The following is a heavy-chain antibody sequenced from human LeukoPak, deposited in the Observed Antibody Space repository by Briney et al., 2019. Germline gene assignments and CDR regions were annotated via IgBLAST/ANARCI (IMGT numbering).Heavy chain of an antibody. D-gene: IGHD3-9*01. CDR1: GFTFSSYW. CDR3: KQKTAYEIFSFDY. J-gene: IGHJ4*02. V-gene: IGHV3-74*01. Sequence: QSGGSLRLSWASSGFTFSSYWRHSLLQSPGKVLVWFSRINCDGSITSYADSVKGRFTISRDNAKNTLYLQMNSLRVEDTAFFFFKQKTAYEIFSFDYWGQGTLVTVSS. CDR2: INCDGSIT.